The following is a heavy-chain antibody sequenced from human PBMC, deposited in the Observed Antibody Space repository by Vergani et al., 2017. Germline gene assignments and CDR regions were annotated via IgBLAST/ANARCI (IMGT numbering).Heavy chain of an antibody. J-gene: IGHJ5*02. CDR1: GGSISSGDYY. Sequence: QVQLQESGPGLVKPSQTLSLTCTVSGGSISSGDYYRSWIRQPPGNGLEWIGYIYYSGSTYYNPSLKSRVTISVDTSKNQFSLKLSSVTAADTAVYYCARVGHYYGLFDPWGQGTLVTVSS. CDR3: ARVGHYYGLFDP. CDR2: IYYSGST. D-gene: IGHD3-10*01. V-gene: IGHV4-30-4*08.